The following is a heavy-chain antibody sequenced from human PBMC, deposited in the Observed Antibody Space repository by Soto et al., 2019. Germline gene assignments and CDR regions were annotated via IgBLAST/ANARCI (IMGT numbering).Heavy chain of an antibody. Sequence: QVQLVQSGAEVKKTGASVKVSCKASGFTFTSYGFSWVRQAPGQGLEWMGWISAYNGHKNYAQKFQDRVTLTTDTSTSTVYMELRSLISDDTAVYYCARWQDSCYRPPGVDFWGQGTLVTVSS. CDR3: ARWQDSCYRPPGVDF. D-gene: IGHD2-15*01. CDR2: ISAYNGHK. CDR1: GFTFTSYG. J-gene: IGHJ4*02. V-gene: IGHV1-18*01.